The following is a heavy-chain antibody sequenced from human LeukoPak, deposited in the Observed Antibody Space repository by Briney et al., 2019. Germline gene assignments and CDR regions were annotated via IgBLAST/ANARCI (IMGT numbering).Heavy chain of an antibody. D-gene: IGHD3-22*01. CDR3: ARDHAYYYDSSGYPDY. J-gene: IGHJ4*02. V-gene: IGHV3-30*02. CDR2: IRYDGSNK. Sequence: PGGSLRLSCAASGFTFSSYGMHWVRQAPGKGLEWVAFIRYDGSNKYYADSVKGRFTISRDNSKNTLYLQMNSLRAEDTAVYYCARDHAYYYDSSGYPDYWGQGTLVTVSS. CDR1: GFTFSSYG.